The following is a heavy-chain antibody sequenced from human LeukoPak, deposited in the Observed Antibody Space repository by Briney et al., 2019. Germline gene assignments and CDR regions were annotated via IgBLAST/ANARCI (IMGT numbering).Heavy chain of an antibody. D-gene: IGHD2-21*02. CDR3: ATSVVPATPFDY. J-gene: IGHJ4*02. CDR1: GFTFSDHY. Sequence: GGSLRLSCAASGFTFSDHYMDWVRQAPGKGLEWVGRSRNKANSYTTEYAASVEGRFTISRDDSKNSMFLHMNSLKTEDTAMYYCATSVVPATPFDYWGQGTLVTVSS. CDR2: SRNKANSYTT. V-gene: IGHV3-72*01.